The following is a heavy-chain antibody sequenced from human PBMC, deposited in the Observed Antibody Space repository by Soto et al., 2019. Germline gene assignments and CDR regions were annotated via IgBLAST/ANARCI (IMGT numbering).Heavy chain of an antibody. V-gene: IGHV3-30*18. J-gene: IGHJ4*02. CDR1: GFTFSSYG. CDR2: ISYDGSDR. Sequence: QVQLVESGGGVVQPGRSLRLSCAASGFTFSSYGMHWVRQAPGKGLEWVALISYDGSDRYYADSVRGLFTISRDDSRDTLYLQLKSLRVEETARSYCRKADRDGLGRGVDYWGRGTVVTVSS. CDR3: RKADRDGLGRGVDY. D-gene: IGHD3-10*01.